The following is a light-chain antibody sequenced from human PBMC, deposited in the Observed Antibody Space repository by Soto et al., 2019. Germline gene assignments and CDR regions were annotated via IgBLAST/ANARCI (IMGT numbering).Light chain of an antibody. J-gene: IGKJ4*02. V-gene: IGKV3-20*01. CDR1: QSVSSRY. Sequence: EIVLTQSPGTLCLSPGERVTLSCRASQSVSSRYLAWYQRKRGEAPRLLIYGASISPTGIPDRFSGSGSGNDFTLTKSALEPEDCAVYYCQQYCSPRLTFGGGTKVDI. CDR2: GAS. CDR3: QQYCSPRLT.